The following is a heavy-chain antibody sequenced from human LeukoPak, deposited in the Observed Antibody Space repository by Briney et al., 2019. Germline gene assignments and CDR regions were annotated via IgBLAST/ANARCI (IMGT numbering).Heavy chain of an antibody. D-gene: IGHD3-22*01. CDR1: GYTFTSYD. CDR2: MNPNSGNT. CDR3: ARAPLPSPPSYYYDPKIDY. J-gene: IGHJ4*02. Sequence: ASVKVSCKASGYTFTSYDINWVRQATGQGLEWMGWMNPNSGNTGYAQKFQGRVTMTRNTSISTAYMELSRLRSDDTAVYYCARAPLPSPPSYYYDPKIDYWGQGTLVTVSS. V-gene: IGHV1-8*01.